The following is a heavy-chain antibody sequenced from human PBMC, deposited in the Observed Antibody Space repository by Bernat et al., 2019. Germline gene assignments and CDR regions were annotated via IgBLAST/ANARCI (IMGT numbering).Heavy chain of an antibody. CDR3: ALLEGGSGGSCYSRYGMDV. D-gene: IGHD2-15*01. Sequence: QVTLRESGPALVKPTQTLTLTCTFSGFSLSTSGICVSWIRQPPGKALEWLARIDWDDDQYYSTSLKTRLTISKDTSKNQVVLTMTNMYPVDTATYYCALLEGGSGGSCYSRYGMDVWGQGTTVTVSS. V-gene: IGHV2-70*15. J-gene: IGHJ6*02. CDR1: GFSLSTSGIC. CDR2: IDWDDDQ.